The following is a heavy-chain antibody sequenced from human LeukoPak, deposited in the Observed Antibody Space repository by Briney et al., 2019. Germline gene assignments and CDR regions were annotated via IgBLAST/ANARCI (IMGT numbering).Heavy chain of an antibody. D-gene: IGHD2-2*01. CDR1: GGTFSSYA. V-gene: IGHV1-2*02. CDR2: INPKSGGR. Sequence: EASVKVSCKASGGTFSSYAISWVRQAPGQGLEWMGWINPKSGGRSYAQRFQGRVTMTRDTSISTAYMELSRLRSDDTAVYYCATGERLVPAAMWFDYWGQGTLVTVSS. CDR3: ATGERLVPAAMWFDY. J-gene: IGHJ4*02.